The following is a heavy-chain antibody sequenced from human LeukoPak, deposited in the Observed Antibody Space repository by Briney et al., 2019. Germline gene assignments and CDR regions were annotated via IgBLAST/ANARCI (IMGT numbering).Heavy chain of an antibody. D-gene: IGHD1-1*01. CDR3: ARAAVLQRGIDY. CDR1: GGSFSGYY. Sequence: KPSETLSLTCAVYGGSFSGYYWSWIRQPPGKGLEWIGEINHSGSTNYNPSLKSRVTISVDTSKNQFSLKLSSVTAADTAVYYCARAAVLQRGIDYWGQGTLVIVSS. V-gene: IGHV4-34*01. J-gene: IGHJ4*02. CDR2: INHSGST.